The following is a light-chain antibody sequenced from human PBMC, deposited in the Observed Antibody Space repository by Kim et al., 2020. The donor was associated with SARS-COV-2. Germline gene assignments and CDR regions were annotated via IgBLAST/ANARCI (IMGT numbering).Light chain of an antibody. CDR3: QQSYSTPLT. Sequence: SASVGDRLTITCLASQSINSYLNCYQQRPGKAPNLLIYAAASLQSGVPSTFSGSGSGTDFTLTISSLQPEDFATYYGQQSYSTPLTFGGGTKLEI. CDR2: AAA. J-gene: IGKJ4*01. CDR1: QSINSY. V-gene: IGKV1-39*01.